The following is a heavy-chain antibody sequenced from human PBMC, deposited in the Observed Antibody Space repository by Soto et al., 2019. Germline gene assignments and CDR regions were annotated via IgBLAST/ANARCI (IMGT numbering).Heavy chain of an antibody. CDR2: IFPLTDIP. J-gene: IGHJ4*02. Sequence: QVQLVQSGTEVKKPGSSVNVSCKASGGTFRNYPIIWVRQAPGQGLEWMGSIFPLTDIPDYAQNFQARLTISADKSTSTAYMELSSLTSDDTAMYFCARGPLVVLNYFESWGQGTLVTVSS. V-gene: IGHV1-69*02. CDR3: ARGPLVVLNYFES. CDR1: GGTFRNYP.